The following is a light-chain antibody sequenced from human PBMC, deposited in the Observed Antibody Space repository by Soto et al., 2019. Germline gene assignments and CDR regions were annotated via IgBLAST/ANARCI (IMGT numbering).Light chain of an antibody. J-gene: IGLJ7*01. V-gene: IGLV2-8*01. Sequence: QSALTQPPSASGSPGQSVTISCTGTSSDVGGYNSVSWYQQHPGKAPKLIIYEVSKRPSGVPDRFSGSKSANPASLTVSGLQAEDEADYYCCSYAGSDNWGLFGGGTQLTVL. CDR2: EVS. CDR1: SSDVGGYNS. CDR3: CSYAGSDNWGL.